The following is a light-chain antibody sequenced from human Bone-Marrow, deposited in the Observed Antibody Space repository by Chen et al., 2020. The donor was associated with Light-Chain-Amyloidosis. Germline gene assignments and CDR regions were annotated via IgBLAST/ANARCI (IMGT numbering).Light chain of an antibody. CDR2: EDD. Sequence: NFMLTQPQSGSESPGKTVIISCTRSSGSIATNYVQLYQHRPGSSPTTVIHEDDQIPSGVPDRFSASIDRSSNSASLTISGLKTEDEADYYCQSYQGSSQGVFGGGTKLTVL. J-gene: IGLJ3*02. CDR1: SGSIATNY. CDR3: QSYQGSSQGV. V-gene: IGLV6-57*01.